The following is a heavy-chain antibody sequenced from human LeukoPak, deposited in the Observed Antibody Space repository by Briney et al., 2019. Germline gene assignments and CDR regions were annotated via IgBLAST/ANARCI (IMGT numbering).Heavy chain of an antibody. D-gene: IGHD6-19*01. CDR2: IRSSGSTI. Sequence: GGSLRLSCAASGFTFSSYEMNWVRQAPGKGLEWVSYIRSSGSTIYYADSVKGRFTISRDNAKNSLYLQMNSLRAEDTAVYYCARDGSGWYHYFDYWGQGTLVTVSS. V-gene: IGHV3-48*03. CDR1: GFTFSSYE. J-gene: IGHJ4*02. CDR3: ARDGSGWYHYFDY.